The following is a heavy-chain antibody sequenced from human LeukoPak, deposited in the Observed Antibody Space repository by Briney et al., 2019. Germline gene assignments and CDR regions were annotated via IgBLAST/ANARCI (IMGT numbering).Heavy chain of an antibody. CDR3: ATGSPYSSGRDY. V-gene: IGHV1-69-2*01. D-gene: IGHD6-19*01. CDR1: GYTFTDYY. J-gene: IGHJ4*02. Sequence: GASVKVSCKASGYTFTDYYMHWVQQAPGKGLEWMGLVDPEDGETIYAEKFQGRVTITADTSTDTAYMELSSLRSEDTAVYYCATGSPYSSGRDYWGQGTLVTVSS. CDR2: VDPEDGET.